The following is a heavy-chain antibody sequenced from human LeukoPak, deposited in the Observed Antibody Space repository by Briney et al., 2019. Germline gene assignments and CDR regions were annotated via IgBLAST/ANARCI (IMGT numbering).Heavy chain of an antibody. V-gene: IGHV1-46*01. CDR3: ARDPSAAYSSSWINSLYYFDY. CDR1: GYTFTSYY. CDR2: INPSGGST. Sequence: ASVKVSCKASGYTFTSYYMHWVRQAPGQGLEWMGIINPSGGSTSYAQKSQGRVTMTRDTSTSTVYMELSSLRSEDTAVYYCARDPSAAYSSSWINSLYYFDYWGQGTLVTVSS. J-gene: IGHJ4*02. D-gene: IGHD6-13*01.